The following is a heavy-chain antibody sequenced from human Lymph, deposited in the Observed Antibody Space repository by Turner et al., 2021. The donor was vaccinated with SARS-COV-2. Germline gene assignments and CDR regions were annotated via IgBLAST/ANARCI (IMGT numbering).Heavy chain of an antibody. Sequence: EVQLLESGVGLVQPGVSLRLSCAASGFTFSSYAMRWVRQAPGKGLEWISTISNSGGSSYYADSVKGRFTISRDNSKNTLYLQMNSLRAEDTAVYYCAKDPNWYILSAVDYWGQGTLVTVSS. CDR1: GFTFSSYA. V-gene: IGHV3-23*01. D-gene: IGHD1-1*01. CDR3: AKDPNWYILSAVDY. J-gene: IGHJ4*02. CDR2: ISNSGGSS.